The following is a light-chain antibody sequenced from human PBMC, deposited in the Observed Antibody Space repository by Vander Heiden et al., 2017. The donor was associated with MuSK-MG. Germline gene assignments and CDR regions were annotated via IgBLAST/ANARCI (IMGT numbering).Light chain of an antibody. V-gene: IGKV3-15*01. J-gene: IGKJ1*01. Sequence: EIVMTQSPATLSVSPRERATLSCRASQSVSGNLAWFQQKPGQAPKLLIYETSTRATGIPARFSGSGSGTEFTLTISSLQSEDFAVYYCQQDNNWPRTFGQGTQVEIK. CDR3: QQDNNWPRT. CDR1: QSVSGN. CDR2: ETS.